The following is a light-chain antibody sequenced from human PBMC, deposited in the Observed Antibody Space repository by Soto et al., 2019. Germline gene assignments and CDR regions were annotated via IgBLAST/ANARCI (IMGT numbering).Light chain of an antibody. V-gene: IGKV3-15*01. CDR2: DAS. CDR3: QHYNNWPPWT. CDR1: QSVSSR. J-gene: IGKJ1*01. Sequence: EIIMTQSPDILSVSPGERATLSCRASQSVSSRLAWYQQKPGQAPRLLIHDASTRATGVPARFSGSGSVTEFTLTINSLQAEDFAIYYCQHYNNWPPWTFGQGTKVEIK.